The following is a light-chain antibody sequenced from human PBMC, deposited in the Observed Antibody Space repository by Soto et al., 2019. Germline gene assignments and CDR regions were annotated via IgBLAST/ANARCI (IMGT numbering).Light chain of an antibody. CDR1: QSVRSY. V-gene: IGKV3-11*01. CDR3: QQRINWPIT. J-gene: IGKJ5*01. CDR2: DAS. Sequence: EIVLTQSPATLSLSPGERATLSCRASQSVRSYLAWYQQKPGQAPKLFIYDASNRATGIPARFSGSGSGTDFTLTISSLEPEDFAVYYCQQRINWPITFGQGTRLEIK.